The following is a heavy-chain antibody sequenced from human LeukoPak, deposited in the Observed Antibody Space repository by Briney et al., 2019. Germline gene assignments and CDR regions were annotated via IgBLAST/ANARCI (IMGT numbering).Heavy chain of an antibody. CDR3: AKGHCSSASCSLDN. CDR2: IYSGGST. CDR1: GFTVSSNY. J-gene: IGHJ4*02. V-gene: IGHV3-53*01. D-gene: IGHD2-2*01. Sequence: GGSLRLSCAASGFTVSSNYMSWVRQAPGKGLEWVSVIYSGGSTYYADSVKGRFTISRDNSKNTLYLQMNSLRAEDTAVYYCAKGHCSSASCSLDNWGQGTLVTVSS.